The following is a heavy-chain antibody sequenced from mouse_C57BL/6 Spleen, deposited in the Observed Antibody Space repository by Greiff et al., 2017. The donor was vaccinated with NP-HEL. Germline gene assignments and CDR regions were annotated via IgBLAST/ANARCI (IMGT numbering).Heavy chain of an antibody. D-gene: IGHD1-1*01. Sequence: VKLQQSGAELVKPGASVKISCKASGYAFSSYWMNWVKQRPGKGLEWIGQIYPGDGDTNYNGKFKGKATLTADKSSSTAYMQLSSLTSEDSAVYFCARREGTTVVLDYWGQGTTLTVSS. J-gene: IGHJ2*01. CDR2: IYPGDGDT. V-gene: IGHV1-80*01. CDR1: GYAFSSYW. CDR3: ARREGTTVVLDY.